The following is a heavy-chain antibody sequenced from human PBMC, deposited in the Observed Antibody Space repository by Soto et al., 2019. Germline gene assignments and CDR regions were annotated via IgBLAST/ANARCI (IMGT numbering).Heavy chain of an antibody. V-gene: IGHV1-18*01. CDR1: GYTFTSYG. D-gene: IGHD6-13*01. J-gene: IGHJ4*02. CDR3: ARHSSSWYGYFDY. Sequence: QVQLVQSGAEVKKPGASVKVSCKASGYTFTSYGISWVRQAPGQGLEWMGWISAYNGNTNYAQKLQGRDTITTYTPTSPAYMELRSLRFNDTAVYYCARHSSSWYGYFDYWGQGTLVTVSS. CDR2: ISAYNGNT.